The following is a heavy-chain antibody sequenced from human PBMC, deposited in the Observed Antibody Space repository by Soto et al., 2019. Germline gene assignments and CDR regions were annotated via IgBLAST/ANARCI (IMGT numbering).Heavy chain of an antibody. D-gene: IGHD5-18*01. J-gene: IGHJ4*02. CDR2: INSDGSGT. V-gene: IGHV3-74*01. Sequence: EVQLVESGGGLVQPGGSLRLSCAASGFTFSSYWMHWVRQAPGKGLASVSRINSDGSGTNYADSVKGRFTISRDNAKNTLYLQMNSLRVEDTAVYYCVRARLLGYSYGPVWGQGTLVTVSS. CDR3: VRARLLGYSYGPV. CDR1: GFTFSSYW.